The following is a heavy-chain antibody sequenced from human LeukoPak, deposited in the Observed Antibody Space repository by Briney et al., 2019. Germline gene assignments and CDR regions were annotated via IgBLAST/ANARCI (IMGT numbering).Heavy chain of an antibody. Sequence: GGSLRLSCAASGFPFSSYSMNWVRQAPGRGLEWVSYITSYSSTIYYADSVKGRFTISRDNSKNTLYLQVNSLRAEDTAVYYCAKVRFGVMARYYLDYWGQGTLVTVSS. V-gene: IGHV3-48*01. J-gene: IGHJ4*02. CDR1: GFPFSSYS. D-gene: IGHD3-10*01. CDR2: ITSYSSTI. CDR3: AKVRFGVMARYYLDY.